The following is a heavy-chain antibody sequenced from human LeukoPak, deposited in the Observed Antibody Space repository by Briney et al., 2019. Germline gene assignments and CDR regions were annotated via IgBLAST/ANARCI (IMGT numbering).Heavy chain of an antibody. D-gene: IGHD3-22*01. CDR2: ISSGGSTI. CDR1: EFTFSSYN. Sequence: PGGSLRLSCAASEFTFSSYNMNWARQAPGRGLEWVSYISSGGSTIYYADSVKGRFTISRDNAKNSLYLQMNSLRAEDTAVYYCVRDLGYDSSGSYWYFDLWGRGTLVTVSS. J-gene: IGHJ2*01. V-gene: IGHV3-48*04. CDR3: VRDLGYDSSGSYWYFDL.